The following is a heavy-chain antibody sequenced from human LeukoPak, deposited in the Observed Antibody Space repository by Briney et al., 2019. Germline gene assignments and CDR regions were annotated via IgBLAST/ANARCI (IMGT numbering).Heavy chain of an antibody. Sequence: GRSLRLSCAASGFTFSTYGMHWVRQAPGKGLEWVAVIWYDASNKYYADSVKGRFTISRDNSRNTLYLQMNSLRAEDTAVYYCAREEVRSGFGELFPGYWFDPWGQGTLVTVSS. V-gene: IGHV3-33*01. CDR3: AREEVRSGFGELFPGYWFDP. CDR1: GFTFSTYG. D-gene: IGHD3-10*01. CDR2: IWYDASNK. J-gene: IGHJ5*02.